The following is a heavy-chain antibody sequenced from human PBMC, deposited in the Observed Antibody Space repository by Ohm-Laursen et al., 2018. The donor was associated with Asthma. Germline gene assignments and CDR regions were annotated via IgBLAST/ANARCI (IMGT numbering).Heavy chain of an antibody. CDR2: IYYSGST. D-gene: IGHD1-26*01. Sequence: SQTLSLTCTVSGGSISSGGYYWSWIRQHPGKGLEWIGYIYYSGSTYYNPSLKSRVTISVDTSKNQFSLKLSSVTAADTAVYYCAKYSGSYYHDYYGMDVWGQGTTVTVSS. CDR3: AKYSGSYYHDYYGMDV. J-gene: IGHJ6*02. V-gene: IGHV4-31*03. CDR1: GGSISSGGYY.